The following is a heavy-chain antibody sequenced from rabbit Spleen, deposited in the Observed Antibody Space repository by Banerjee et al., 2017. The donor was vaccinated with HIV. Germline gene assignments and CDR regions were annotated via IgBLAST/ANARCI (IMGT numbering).Heavy chain of an antibody. V-gene: IGHV1S7*01. CDR2: IEPIFGRT. Sequence: FDFSVYGLSWVRQAPGKGLEWIGYIEPIFGRTYYASWVNGRFTISSHNAQNTLYLQLNSLTAADTATYFCVRDLGYDDYSEKGYFNLWGPGPLVTVS. D-gene: IGHD2-1*01. J-gene: IGHJ4*01. CDR3: VRDLGYDDYSEKGYFNL. CDR1: FDFSVYG.